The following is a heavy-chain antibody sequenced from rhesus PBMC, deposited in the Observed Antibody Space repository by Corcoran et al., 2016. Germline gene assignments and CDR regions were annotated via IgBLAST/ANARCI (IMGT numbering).Heavy chain of an antibody. V-gene: IGHV4-147*01. CDR3: ASAYGLDS. J-gene: IGHJ6*01. CDR2: IYGGSGST. CDR1: GGSLSSNY. Sequence: QVQLQELGPGLVKPSETLSLTCVVSGGSLSSNYCTWIRQPPGKGLEWIGRIYGGSGSTSYNPSPTSRVTISTDTSKNQFSLKLSSVTAADTAMYYCASAYGLDSWGQGVVVTVSS.